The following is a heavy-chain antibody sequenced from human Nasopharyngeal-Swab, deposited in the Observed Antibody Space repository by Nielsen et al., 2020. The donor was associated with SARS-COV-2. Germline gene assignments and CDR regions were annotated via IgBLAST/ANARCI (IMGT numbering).Heavy chain of an antibody. CDR3: ARGLSGIVPAPILGLGPYYSYYYMDV. CDR1: GGSFSAYY. Sequence: SQTLFPTCAVSGGSFSAYYWGWIRQLPGKGLEWIGETNLSGGTNYNPSLKSRVTVSVDTSKNQFSLKLSSVTAADTAVYYCARGLSGIVPAPILGLGPYYSYYYMDVWGKGTTVTVSS. CDR2: TNLSGGT. J-gene: IGHJ6*03. D-gene: IGHD2-2*01. V-gene: IGHV4-34*01.